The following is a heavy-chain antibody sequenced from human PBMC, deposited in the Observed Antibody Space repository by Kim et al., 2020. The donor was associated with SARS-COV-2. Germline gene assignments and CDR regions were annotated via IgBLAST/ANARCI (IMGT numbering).Heavy chain of an antibody. Sequence: GGSLRLSCAASGFTFDDYAMHWVRQAPGKGLEWVSGISWNSGSIGYADSVKGRFTISRDNAKNSLYLQMNSLRAEDTALYYCAKDWSREQITMIEHWGQGTLVTVSS. CDR2: ISWNSGSI. V-gene: IGHV3-9*01. CDR3: AKDWSREQITMIEH. CDR1: GFTFDDYA. J-gene: IGHJ4*02. D-gene: IGHD3-22*01.